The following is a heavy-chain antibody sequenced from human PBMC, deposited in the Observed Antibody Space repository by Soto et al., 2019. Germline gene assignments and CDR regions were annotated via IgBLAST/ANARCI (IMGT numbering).Heavy chain of an antibody. CDR2: IYYSGST. D-gene: IGHD3-16*02. V-gene: IGHV4-61*01. Sequence: PSETLSLTCTVSGGSVSSGSYYWSWIRQPPGKGLEWIGYIYYSGSTNYNPSLKSRVTISVDTSKNQFSLKLSSVTAADTAVYYCARHQRSSEYVYIWGSYRPRGWFYPWSQGTLVTVSS. CDR3: ARHQRSSEYVYIWGSYRPRGWFYP. CDR1: GGSVSSGSYY. J-gene: IGHJ5*02.